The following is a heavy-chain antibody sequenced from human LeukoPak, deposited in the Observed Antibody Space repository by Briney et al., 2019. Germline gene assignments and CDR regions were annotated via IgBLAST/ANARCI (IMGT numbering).Heavy chain of an antibody. CDR3: ARNKESNSWYPVFDY. CDR1: GASISSNNW. J-gene: IGHJ4*02. CDR2: IFHGGNT. Sequence: PSGTLSLTCDVSGASISSNNWWSWVRQPPGKGLGWIGEIFHGGNTNYNPSLKSRVTISVDKSNNQFSLKLSSVTAADTAVYYCARNKESNSWYPVFDYWGQGTLVTVSS. V-gene: IGHV4-4*02. D-gene: IGHD6-13*01.